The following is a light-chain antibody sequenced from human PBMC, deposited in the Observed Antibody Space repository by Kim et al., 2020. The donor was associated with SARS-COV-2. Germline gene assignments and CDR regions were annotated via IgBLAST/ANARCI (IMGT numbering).Light chain of an antibody. V-gene: IGLV10-54*01. CDR2: RNN. J-gene: IGLJ3*02. Sequence: QAGLTQPPSVSKGLRQTATLTCTGDTNNVGSQGVAWLQQHQGHPPRLLSYRNNKRPSGISERLSASRSGNTASLTITGLQPEDDADYYCSSWDNSLHVWVFGGGTQLTVL. CDR3: SSWDNSLHVWV. CDR1: TNNVGSQG.